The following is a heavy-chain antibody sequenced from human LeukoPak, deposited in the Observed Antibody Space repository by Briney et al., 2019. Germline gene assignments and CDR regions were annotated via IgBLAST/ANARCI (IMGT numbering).Heavy chain of an antibody. D-gene: IGHD3-22*01. CDR3: AKRSNGYYYEKDYFDC. CDR2: ITGSGGNT. J-gene: IGHJ4*02. CDR1: GFIFSSYS. V-gene: IGHV3-23*01. Sequence: GGSLRLSCAASGFIFSSYSMSWVRQAPGKGLEWVSVITGSGGNTYYADSVKGRFTISKDNSKNTVYLQMSSLRVDDTAVYYCAKRSNGYYYEKDYFDCWGQGTLVTVSS.